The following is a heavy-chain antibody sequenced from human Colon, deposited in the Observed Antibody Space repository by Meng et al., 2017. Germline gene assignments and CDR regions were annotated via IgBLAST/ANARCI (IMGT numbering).Heavy chain of an antibody. V-gene: IGHV3-7*01. CDR3: AGDGDGSGHWRFYFDY. J-gene: IGHJ4*02. D-gene: IGHD3-22*01. Sequence: EALKISCAAAGFTISNYWMSWVRQAPGKGLEWVANMKEDGGEIYYVDSVKGRFTISRDNAKNSLYLQMNSLKAEDAAVYYCAGDGDGSGHWRFYFDYWGQGTLVTVSS. CDR1: GFTISNYW. CDR2: MKEDGGEI.